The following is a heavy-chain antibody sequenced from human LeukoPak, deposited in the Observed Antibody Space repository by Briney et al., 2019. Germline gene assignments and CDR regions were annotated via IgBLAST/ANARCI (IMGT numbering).Heavy chain of an antibody. CDR3: ARGDAYFQH. CDR2: INHSGST. Sequence: SEALSLTCAVYGGSFSGYYWSWIRQPPGKGLEWIGEINHSGSTNYNPSLKSRVTISVDTSKNQFSLKLSSVTAADTAVYYCARGDAYFQHWGQGTLVTVSS. V-gene: IGHV4-34*01. J-gene: IGHJ1*01. CDR1: GGSFSGYY.